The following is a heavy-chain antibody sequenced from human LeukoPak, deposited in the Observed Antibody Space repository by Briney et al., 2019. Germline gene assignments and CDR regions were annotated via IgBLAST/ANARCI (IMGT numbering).Heavy chain of an antibody. V-gene: IGHV5-51*01. CDR3: ARRGYCSGGGCFSHAFDI. D-gene: IGHD2-15*01. CDR2: IYPGDSDT. CDR1: GYSFTTYW. J-gene: IGHJ3*02. Sequence: GESLKISCKGSGYSFTTYWIAWVRQMPGKGLEWMGIIYPGDSDTRYSPSFQGQVTISADKSISTAYLQWSSLKASDTAMYYCARRGYCSGGGCFSHAFDIWGQGTVVTVSS.